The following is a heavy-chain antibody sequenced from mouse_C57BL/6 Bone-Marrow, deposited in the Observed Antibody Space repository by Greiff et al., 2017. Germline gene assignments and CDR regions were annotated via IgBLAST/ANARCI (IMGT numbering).Heavy chain of an antibody. CDR2: ISSGGSYT. V-gene: IGHV5-6*01. CDR3: ARLHCGYFYFDY. D-gene: IGHD2-3*01. J-gene: IGHJ2*01. Sequence: EVHLVESGGDLVKPGGSLKLSCAASGFTFSSYGMSWVRQTPDKRLEWVATISSGGSYTYYPDSVKGRFTISRDNAKNTLYLQMSSLKSEDTAMYYCARLHCGYFYFDYWGQGTTLTVSS. CDR1: GFTFSSYG.